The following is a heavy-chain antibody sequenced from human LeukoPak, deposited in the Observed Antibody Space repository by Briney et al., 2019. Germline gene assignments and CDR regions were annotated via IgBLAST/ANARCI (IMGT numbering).Heavy chain of an antibody. Sequence: ASVKVSCKTSGYTFTKYYMHWVRQAPGQGLEWMGWTNPNSGGTDYVQKFQARVTMTRDTSISTAYMELSRLTSDDTAVYYCAKDRSGGSGSYSNFDYWGQGTLVTVSS. J-gene: IGHJ4*02. V-gene: IGHV1-2*02. D-gene: IGHD3-10*01. CDR1: GYTFTKYY. CDR2: TNPNSGGT. CDR3: AKDRSGGSGSYSNFDY.